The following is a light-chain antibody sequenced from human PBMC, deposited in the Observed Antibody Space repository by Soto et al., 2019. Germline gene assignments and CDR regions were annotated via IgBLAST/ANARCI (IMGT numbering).Light chain of an antibody. CDR3: QQYDSWPPEHT. CDR1: QDIKTN. Sequence: EIVMTQSPATLSVSPGERATLSCRASQDIKTNLAWYQKKPGQAPRLLIYGASTRVAGFPARFSGSGSGTEFPLAISGLQSEDVAVYYCQQYDSWPPEHTFGQGTKLEIK. CDR2: GAS. J-gene: IGKJ2*01. V-gene: IGKV3-15*01.